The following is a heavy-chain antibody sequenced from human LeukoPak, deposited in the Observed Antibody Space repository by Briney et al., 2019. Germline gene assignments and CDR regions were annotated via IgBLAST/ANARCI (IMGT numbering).Heavy chain of an antibody. V-gene: IGHV4-39*07. J-gene: IGHJ4*02. D-gene: IGHD1-14*01. CDR2: IYYSGST. CDR1: GGSISSSSYY. CDR3: ARAGVQDRDRLVPFDY. Sequence: PSETLSLTCTVSGGSISSSSYYWGWIRQPPGKGLEWIGSIYYSGSTYYNPSLKSRVTISVDTSKNQFSLKLSSVTAADTAVYYCARAGVQDRDRLVPFDYWGQGTLVTVSS.